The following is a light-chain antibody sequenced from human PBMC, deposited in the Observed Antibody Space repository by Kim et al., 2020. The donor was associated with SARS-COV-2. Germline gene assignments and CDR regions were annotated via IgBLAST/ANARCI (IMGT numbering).Light chain of an antibody. J-gene: IGLJ3*02. V-gene: IGLV8-61*01. CDR2: NTN. CDR1: SGSVSTNYC. CDR3: VLYMGGGIWV. Sequence: GGTATLTCGLRSGSVSTNYCPSWYQQPPGQAPRMLIYNTNTRSSGVPDRFSGSILGNKAALTITGAQADDESDYYCVLYMGGGIWVFGGGTKLTVL.